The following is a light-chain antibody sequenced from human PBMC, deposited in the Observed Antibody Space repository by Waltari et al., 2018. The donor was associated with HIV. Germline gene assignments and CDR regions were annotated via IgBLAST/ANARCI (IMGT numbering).Light chain of an antibody. CDR1: SSDVGGYDY. J-gene: IGLJ2*01. Sequence: QSALTQPLSASGSPGQSVTISCTGTSSDVGGYDYVSWYQQHPGKAPKLMLYEVTKRPSGVPDRFSGSKSGSTAFLTVSGLQAEDEADYYCSSYAGSNNLIFGGGTKLTVL. CDR2: EVT. CDR3: SSYAGSNNLI. V-gene: IGLV2-8*01.